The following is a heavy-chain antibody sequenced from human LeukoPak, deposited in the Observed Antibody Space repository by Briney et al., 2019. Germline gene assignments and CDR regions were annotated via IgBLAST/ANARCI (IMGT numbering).Heavy chain of an antibody. CDR3: ARSLQQQPFDY. CDR1: GFTFSSYW. V-gene: IGHV3-74*01. Sequence: GGFLRLSCAASGFTFSSYWMHWVRQAPGKGLVWVSRINSDGSSTSYADSVKGRFTISRDNAKNTLYLQMNSLRAEDTAVYYCARSLQQQPFDYWGQGTLVTVSS. CDR2: INSDGSST. J-gene: IGHJ4*02. D-gene: IGHD6-13*01.